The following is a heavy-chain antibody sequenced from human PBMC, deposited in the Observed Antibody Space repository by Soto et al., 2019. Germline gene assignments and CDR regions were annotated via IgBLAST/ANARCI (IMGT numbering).Heavy chain of an antibody. Sequence: PGGSLSLSCAASGFTFSRYTMHWVRQAPGRGLEWVSSISDSSTIISYADSVKGRFTISRDNAENSLYLQMDSLRDEDTAVYYCARDGYSTSSDWPWFDPWGQGTLVTVSS. J-gene: IGHJ5*02. D-gene: IGHD6-6*01. CDR3: ARDGYSTSSDWPWFDP. V-gene: IGHV3-48*02. CDR2: ISDSSTII. CDR1: GFTFSRYT.